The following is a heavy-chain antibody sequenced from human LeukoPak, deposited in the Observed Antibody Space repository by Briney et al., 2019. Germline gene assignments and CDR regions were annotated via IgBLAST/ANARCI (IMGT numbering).Heavy chain of an antibody. CDR2: IYYSGST. J-gene: IGHJ4*02. Sequence: SETLSLTCTVSGGSISSGGYYWSWIRQHPGKGLEWIGYIYYSGSTYYNPSLKSRVTISVDTSKNQFSLKLSSVTAADTAVYYCARSGGIPTGFDYWGQGTLVTVSS. CDR3: ARSGGIPTGFDY. CDR1: GGSISSGGYY. V-gene: IGHV4-31*03. D-gene: IGHD2-8*02.